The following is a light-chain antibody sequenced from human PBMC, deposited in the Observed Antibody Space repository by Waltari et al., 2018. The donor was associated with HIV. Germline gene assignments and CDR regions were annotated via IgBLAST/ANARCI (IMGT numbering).Light chain of an antibody. CDR3: QQTYNSPYT. Sequence: DIQMTQSPSSLSASIGDTVTITCRASQSISTYLNWYQQKPGKAPNLLIYAASSLHSEVPSKFTGSDTATDFTLTISSLQPEDFATYYCQQTYNSPYTFGQGTKL. CDR1: QSISTY. J-gene: IGKJ2*01. V-gene: IGKV1-39*01. CDR2: AAS.